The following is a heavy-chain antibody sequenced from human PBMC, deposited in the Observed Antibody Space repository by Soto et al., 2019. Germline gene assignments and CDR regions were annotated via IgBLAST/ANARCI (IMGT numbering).Heavy chain of an antibody. Sequence: GGSLRLSCATSGFTFSKAWVGWVRQAPGKGLEWVGRIMSKTDGGTTDYAAPVKGRFTISRDDSKSTLYLQMNSLKTEDTAFYYCTTDSGMSPYAFDYWGQGTLVTVSS. CDR2: IMSKTDGGTT. CDR1: GFTFSKAW. J-gene: IGHJ4*02. D-gene: IGHD2-8*01. V-gene: IGHV3-15*01. CDR3: TTDSGMSPYAFDY.